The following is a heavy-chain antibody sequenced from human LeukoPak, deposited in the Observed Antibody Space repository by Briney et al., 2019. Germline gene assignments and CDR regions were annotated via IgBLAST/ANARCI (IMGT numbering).Heavy chain of an antibody. V-gene: IGHV1-18*01. CDR3: ARDSPLATYYDFLTVYPYFDY. CDR1: GYTFTSYG. D-gene: IGHD3-9*01. Sequence: ASVKVSCKASGYTFTSYGISWVRQAPGQGLEWMGWISAYNGNTNYAQKLQGRVTMTTDTSTSTAYMELRSLRSDDTAVYYCARDSPLATYYDFLTVYPYFDYGGQGTLVTVSS. J-gene: IGHJ4*02. CDR2: ISAYNGNT.